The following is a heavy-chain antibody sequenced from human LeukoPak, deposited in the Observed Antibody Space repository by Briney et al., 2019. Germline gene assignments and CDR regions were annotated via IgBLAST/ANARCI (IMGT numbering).Heavy chain of an antibody. CDR1: GFTFSSYW. Sequence: GSLRLSCAASGFTFSSYWMSWIRQPPGKGLEWIGEINHSGSTNYNPSLKSRVTISVDTSKNQFSLKLSSVTAADTAVYYCARGKDYYDSSGYYYYYYYGMDVWGQGTTVTVSS. V-gene: IGHV4-34*01. J-gene: IGHJ6*02. CDR2: INHSGST. CDR3: ARGKDYYDSSGYYYYYYYGMDV. D-gene: IGHD3-22*01.